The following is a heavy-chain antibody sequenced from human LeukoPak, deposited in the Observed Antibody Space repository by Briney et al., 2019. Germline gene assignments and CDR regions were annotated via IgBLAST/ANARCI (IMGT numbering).Heavy chain of an antibody. Sequence: SGGSLRLSCAASGFTFSSYEMNWVRQAPGKGLEWVSYISSSGNTIDYADSVKGRFTISRDNAKNSLYLQMNSLRAEDTAVYYCARGTRGYDAFDIWGQGTMVTVSS. J-gene: IGHJ3*02. CDR2: ISSSGNTI. V-gene: IGHV3-48*03. CDR3: ARGTRGYDAFDI. D-gene: IGHD1-1*01. CDR1: GFTFSSYE.